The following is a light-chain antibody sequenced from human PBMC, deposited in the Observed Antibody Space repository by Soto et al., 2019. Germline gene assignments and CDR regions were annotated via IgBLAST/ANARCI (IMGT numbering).Light chain of an antibody. V-gene: IGKV3-20*01. J-gene: IGKJ1*01. CDR3: QQYVRSRWT. CDR1: QSVSSSY. CDR2: GAS. Sequence: EFVLTQSPGTLSLSQGERATLSCRASQSVSSSYLAWYQQKPGQAPRLLIYGASSRATGIPDRFSGSGSGTDFALTISRLEPEDFAVYYCQQYVRSRWTFGQGTKVEIK.